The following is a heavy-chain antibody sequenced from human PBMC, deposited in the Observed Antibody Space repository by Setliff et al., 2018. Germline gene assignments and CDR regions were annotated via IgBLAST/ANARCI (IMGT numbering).Heavy chain of an antibody. J-gene: IGHJ6*03. CDR2: INTGTGNT. Sequence: GASVKVSCKASGYTFTNHAIHWVRQAPGQRLEWMGWINTGTGNTQYSQNFQGRVTFTRDTSASTAYMELSSLRFEDTAVYFCARRREENYYYYMDVWGKGTAVTVSS. CDR1: GYTFTNHA. CDR3: ARRREENYYYYMDV. D-gene: IGHD1-26*01. V-gene: IGHV1-3*04.